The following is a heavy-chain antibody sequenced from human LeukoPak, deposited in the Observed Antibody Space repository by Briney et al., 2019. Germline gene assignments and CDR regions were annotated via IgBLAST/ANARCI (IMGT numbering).Heavy chain of an antibody. D-gene: IGHD1-26*01. J-gene: IGHJ4*02. CDR1: GGSISSSSYY. Sequence: PSETLSLTCTVSGGSISSSSYYWGWIRQPPGKGLEWIGSIYYSGSTYYNPSLKSRVTISVDTSKNQVSLKLSSVTAADTAVYYCAGVSGSYLYYFDYWGQGTLVTVSS. CDR2: IYYSGST. V-gene: IGHV4-39*01. CDR3: AGVSGSYLYYFDY.